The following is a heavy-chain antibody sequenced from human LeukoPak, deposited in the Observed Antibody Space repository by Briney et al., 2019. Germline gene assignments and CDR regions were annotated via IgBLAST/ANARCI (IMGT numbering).Heavy chain of an antibody. V-gene: IGHV4-4*07. J-gene: IGHJ5*02. CDR2: IYTSGST. CDR3: ARDALLGEDNWFDP. Sequence: SETLSLTCTVSGGSISSYYWSWIRQPAGKGLEWIGRIYTSGSTNYNPSLKSRVTMSVDTSKNQFSLKLSSVTAADTAVYYCARDALLGEDNWFDPWGQGTLVTVSS. D-gene: IGHD3-3*02. CDR1: GGSISSYY.